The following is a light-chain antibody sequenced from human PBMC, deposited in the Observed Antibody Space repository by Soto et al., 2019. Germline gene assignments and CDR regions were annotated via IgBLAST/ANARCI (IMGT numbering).Light chain of an antibody. CDR1: SSDVGGYNY. V-gene: IGLV2-14*01. CDR3: SSYTSTSTYV. CDR2: HVS. Sequence: SALTQPASVSGSPGQSITISCPGTSSDVGGYNYVSWYQQYPGKAPKLMIYHVSNRPSGVSNRFSGSKSGNSASLTISGLQAEDEADYYCSSYTSTSTYVFGTGTKVTVL. J-gene: IGLJ1*01.